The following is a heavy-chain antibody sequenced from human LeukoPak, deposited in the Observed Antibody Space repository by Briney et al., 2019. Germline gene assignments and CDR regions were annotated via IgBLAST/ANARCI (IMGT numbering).Heavy chain of an antibody. J-gene: IGHJ4*02. CDR2: VYPGDSDT. V-gene: IGHV5-51*01. D-gene: IGHD3-10*01. CDR3: ARLRGTSFRVHYFDY. Sequence: GESLKISCKGSGYSFTAYWIAWVRQMPGKGLEWMGIVYPGDSDTRYSPSFQGQVTISADKSINTAYLQWSGLKASDTAMYYCARLRGTSFRVHYFDYWGQGTLVTVSS. CDR1: GYSFTAYW.